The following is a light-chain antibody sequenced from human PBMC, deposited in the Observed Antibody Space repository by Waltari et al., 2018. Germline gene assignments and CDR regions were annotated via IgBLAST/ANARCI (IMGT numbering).Light chain of an antibody. Sequence: EIVLTQSPGTLSLSPGGRATLSCRASQSVTSNYLAWYQQKPGQASRLIMFGASTRATGIPDRFSGSGSGTDFTLTISRLEPEDFAVYYCQKYGTSPRTFGQGTKVEIK. CDR2: GAS. J-gene: IGKJ1*01. CDR1: QSVTSNY. CDR3: QKYGTSPRT. V-gene: IGKV3-20*01.